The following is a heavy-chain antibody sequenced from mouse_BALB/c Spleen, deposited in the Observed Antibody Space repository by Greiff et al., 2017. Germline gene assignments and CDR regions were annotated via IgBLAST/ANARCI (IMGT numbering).Heavy chain of an antibody. CDR2: ISYSGST. J-gene: IGHJ4*01. CDR3: ARWAARANYAMDY. CDR1: GDSITSGY. Sequence: EVQRVESGPSLVKPSQTLSLTCSVTGDSITSGYWNWIRKFPGNKLEYMGYISYSGSTYYNPSLKSRISITRDTSKNQYYLQLNSVTTEDTATYYCARWAARANYAMDYWGQGTSVTVSS. V-gene: IGHV3-8*02. D-gene: IGHD3-1*01.